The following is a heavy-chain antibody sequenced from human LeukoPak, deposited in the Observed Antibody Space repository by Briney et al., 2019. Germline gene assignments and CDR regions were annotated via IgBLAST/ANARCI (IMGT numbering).Heavy chain of an antibody. D-gene: IGHD3-22*01. V-gene: IGHV4-59*01. J-gene: IGHJ4*02. Sequence: PSETLSLTCTVSGGSISSYYWSWIRQPPGKGLEWIGDIYYSGSTNYNPSLKSRVTISVDTSKNQFSLKLSSVTAADTAVYYCARVSYYYDSSGSSFDYWGQGTLVTVSS. CDR2: IYYSGST. CDR1: GGSISSYY. CDR3: ARVSYYYDSSGSSFDY.